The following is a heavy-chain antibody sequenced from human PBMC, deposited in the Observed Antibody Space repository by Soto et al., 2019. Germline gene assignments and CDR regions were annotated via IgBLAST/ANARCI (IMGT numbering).Heavy chain of an antibody. CDR2: IYYRGST. Sequence: QVQLPESGPGLVKPSQTLSLTCTVSGGSISSGGYYWSWIRQHPGQGLEWIGYIYYRGSTYYNPSRKRRVTRSGDTSKNQFALKLSSVTAADTAVYYGARDGPYSSSSLALDYWGQGTLVTVSS. CDR3: ARDGPYSSSSLALDY. CDR1: GGSISSGGYY. D-gene: IGHD6-6*01. J-gene: IGHJ4*02. V-gene: IGHV4-31*03.